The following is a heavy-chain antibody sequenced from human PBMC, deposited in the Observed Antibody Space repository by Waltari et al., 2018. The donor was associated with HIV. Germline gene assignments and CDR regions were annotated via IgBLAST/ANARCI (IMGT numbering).Heavy chain of an antibody. J-gene: IGHJ4*02. CDR3: ARALGRGYCSSTSCFFDY. V-gene: IGHV1-8*01. CDR2: MNPNSGNT. D-gene: IGHD2-2*01. CDR1: GYTFTSYD. Sequence: QVQLVQSGAEVKKPGASVKVSCKASGYTFTSYDINWVRQATGQGLEWMGWMNPNSGNTVYAQKFQGRVTMTRDTSRSTAYMELSSLRSDDTAVYYCARALGRGYCSSTSCFFDYWGQGPLVTVSS.